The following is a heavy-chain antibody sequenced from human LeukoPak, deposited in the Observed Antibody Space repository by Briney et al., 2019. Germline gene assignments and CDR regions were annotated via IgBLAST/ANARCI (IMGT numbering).Heavy chain of an antibody. D-gene: IGHD3-3*02. CDR1: GGSISSGVYY. Sequence: SQTLSLTCTVSGGSISSGVYYWSWILQHPGKGLEWIGYIYYSGSTYYNPSLKSRVTISVDTSKNQFSLKLSSVTAADTAVYYCARDTRRIRDYYYGMDVWGQGPTVTVSS. V-gene: IGHV4-31*03. CDR3: ARDTRRIRDYYYGMDV. CDR2: IYYSGST. J-gene: IGHJ6*02.